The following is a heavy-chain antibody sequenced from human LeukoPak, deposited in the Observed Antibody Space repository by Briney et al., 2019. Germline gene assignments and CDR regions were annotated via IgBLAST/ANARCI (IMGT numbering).Heavy chain of an antibody. V-gene: IGHV4-59*08. Sequence: SETLSLTCTVPGGSISNYYWSWIRQPPGKGLEWIGYISHSGSTNYSPSLKSRVTISLDTSKNQFSLKLSSVTAADTAVYYCARIKLDYYFDYWGQGTLVTVSS. CDR2: ISHSGST. D-gene: IGHD1-7*01. CDR1: GGSISNYY. J-gene: IGHJ4*02. CDR3: ARIKLDYYFDY.